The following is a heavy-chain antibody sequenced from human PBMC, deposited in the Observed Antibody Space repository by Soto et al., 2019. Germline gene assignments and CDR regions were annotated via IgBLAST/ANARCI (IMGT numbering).Heavy chain of an antibody. Sequence: QITLKESGPTLVKPTQTLTLTCTFSGFSLGTSGVGVGWIRQPPGKALEWLALIYWNDDKRYSPSLKSRLTITKDTSKNQVVLTMTNMDPVDTATYYCAHRPQLLWFGECFDYWGQGTLVTVSS. J-gene: IGHJ4*02. D-gene: IGHD3-10*01. CDR3: AHRPQLLWFGECFDY. CDR1: GFSLGTSGVG. V-gene: IGHV2-5*01. CDR2: IYWNDDK.